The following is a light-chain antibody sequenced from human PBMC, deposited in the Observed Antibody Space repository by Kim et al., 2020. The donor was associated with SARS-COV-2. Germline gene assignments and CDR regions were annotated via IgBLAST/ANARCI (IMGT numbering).Light chain of an antibody. CDR1: NIGSKN. V-gene: IGLV3-21*01. Sequence: SYELTQPPSVSVAPGKTARITCGGNNIGSKNVHWYQQKPGQAPVLVIYYDSDRHSGVPERFSGSNSGNTATLTISRVEAVDEAGYYGQVWDSSSDHVVFGGGTQLTVL. J-gene: IGLJ2*01. CDR2: YDS. CDR3: QVWDSSSDHVV.